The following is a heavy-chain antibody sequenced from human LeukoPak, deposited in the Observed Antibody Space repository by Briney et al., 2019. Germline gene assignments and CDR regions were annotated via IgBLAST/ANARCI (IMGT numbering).Heavy chain of an antibody. V-gene: IGHV3-15*01. D-gene: IGHD2-15*01. CDR1: GFTFNLAW. Sequence: GGSLRPSCATSGFTFNLAWMSWVRQAPGKGLEWVGRIKRNTQGATTDYAAAVKGRFTISRDDSKNTLYLQMNGLEIEDTGVYYCTTHPGYESYWGQGTLVTVSS. CDR2: IKRNTQGATT. J-gene: IGHJ4*02. CDR3: TTHPGYESY.